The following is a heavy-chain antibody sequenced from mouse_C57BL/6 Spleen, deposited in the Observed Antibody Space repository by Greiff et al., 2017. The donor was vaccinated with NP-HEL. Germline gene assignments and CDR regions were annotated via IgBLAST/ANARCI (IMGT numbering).Heavy chain of an antibody. Sequence: QVHVKQPGAELVKPGASVKLSCKASGYTFTSYWMQWVKQRPGQGLEWIGEIDPSDSYTNYNQKFKGKATLTVDTSSSTAYMQLSSLTSEDSAVYYCARSLYYFDYWGQGTTLTVSS. V-gene: IGHV1-50*01. CDR3: ARSLYYFDY. CDR1: GYTFTSYW. J-gene: IGHJ2*01. CDR2: IDPSDSYT.